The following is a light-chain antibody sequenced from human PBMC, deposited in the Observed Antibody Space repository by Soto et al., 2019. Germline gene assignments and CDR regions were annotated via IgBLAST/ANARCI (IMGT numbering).Light chain of an antibody. CDR1: SGHSSYA. V-gene: IGLV4-69*01. CDR3: QTWSAGIQV. J-gene: IGLJ3*02. CDR2: LNSDGSH. Sequence: QPVLTQSPSASASLGASVKLTCTLSSGHSSYAIAWHQQQPEKGPRYLMKLNSDGSHSKGDGIPDRFSGSSSGAERYLTISSLQSEDEADYYCQTWSAGIQVFGGGTKLTV.